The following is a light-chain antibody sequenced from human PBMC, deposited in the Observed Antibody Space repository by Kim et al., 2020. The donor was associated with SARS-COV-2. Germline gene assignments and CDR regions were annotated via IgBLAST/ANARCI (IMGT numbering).Light chain of an antibody. J-gene: IGLJ3*02. CDR2: SKN. V-gene: IGLV1-44*01. CDR3: AAWDDSVNGWV. Sequence: QRVTIACSGRGCNIGSNAQSWHQTHPRAAVTLLIFSKNQRSGVAPGRFSGSKAGTAASMAISGVQCEEEAYYCCAAWDDSVNGWVFGGGTQLTVL. CDR1: GCNIGSNA.